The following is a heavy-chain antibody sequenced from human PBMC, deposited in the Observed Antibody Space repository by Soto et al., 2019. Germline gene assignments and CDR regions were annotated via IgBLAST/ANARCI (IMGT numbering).Heavy chain of an antibody. CDR3: AKDWGAVVTAIGYFHH. D-gene: IGHD2-21*02. CDR2: ISYDGSNK. Sequence: GGSLRLSCAASGFTFSNYGMHWVRQAPGKGLEWVALISYDGSNKYYADSVKGRFTISRDNSKNTLFLQMNSLRAEDTAVYYCAKDWGAVVTAIGYFHHWGQGTLVTVSS. CDR1: GFTFSNYG. J-gene: IGHJ1*01. V-gene: IGHV3-30*18.